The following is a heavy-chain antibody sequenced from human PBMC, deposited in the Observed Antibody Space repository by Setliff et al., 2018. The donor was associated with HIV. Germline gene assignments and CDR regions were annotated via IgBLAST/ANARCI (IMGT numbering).Heavy chain of an antibody. CDR2: FSYRGGT. CDR1: GVSVTSHF. Sequence: SETLSLTCAVSGVSVTSHFWSWIRQPPGKGLEWIGYFSYRGGTNSNHSLKSRVTISVDPSKNDISLKMRSVTAADTAVYYCARDFGDNSGWDLWGQGMLVTVS. J-gene: IGHJ5*02. D-gene: IGHD1-20*01. V-gene: IGHV4-59*02. CDR3: ARDFGDNSGWDL.